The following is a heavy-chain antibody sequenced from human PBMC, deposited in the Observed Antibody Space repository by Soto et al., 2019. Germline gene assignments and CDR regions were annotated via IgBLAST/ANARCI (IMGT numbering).Heavy chain of an antibody. J-gene: IGHJ6*02. V-gene: IGHV3-21*01. Sequence: PGGSLRLSCAGSGFTFGYSYISWVRQPQGKGWEWVSSISSSSSYIYYADLVKGRFTISRDNAKNSLYLQMNSLRAEDTAVYYCARTVGWELPQTRDYYYGMDVWGQGTTVTVSS. CDR3: ARTVGWELPQTRDYYYGMDV. D-gene: IGHD1-26*01. CDR1: GFTFGYSY. CDR2: ISSSSSYI.